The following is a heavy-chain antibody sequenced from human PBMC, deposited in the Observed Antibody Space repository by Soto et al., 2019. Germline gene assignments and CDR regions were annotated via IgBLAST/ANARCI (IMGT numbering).Heavy chain of an antibody. D-gene: IGHD6-19*01. J-gene: IGHJ4*02. Sequence: EVQLLESGGGLVQPGGSLRLSCAASGFTFSSYAMSWVRQAPGKGLQWVSAISGSGGSTYYADSVKGRFTISRDNSKNTLHRQMNTLRAEDTAVYYCAVPTGIEVTCPDYWGQGTLVTVS. CDR1: GFTFSSYA. V-gene: IGHV3-23*01. CDR3: AVPTGIEVTCPDY. CDR2: ISGSGGST.